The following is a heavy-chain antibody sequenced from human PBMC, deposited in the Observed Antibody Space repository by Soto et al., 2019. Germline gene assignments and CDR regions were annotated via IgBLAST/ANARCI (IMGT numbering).Heavy chain of an antibody. CDR3: ARDRVIITPSFDY. Sequence: PGGSLRLSCAASGFTFSSFGMHWVRQAPGKGLEWVAVIWYDGTNKYYADSVKGRFTISRDNSRNTLYLQMSSLRAEDTAVYYCARDRVIITPSFDYWGQGTLVTVSS. V-gene: IGHV3-33*01. J-gene: IGHJ4*02. D-gene: IGHD3-22*01. CDR1: GFTFSSFG. CDR2: IWYDGTNK.